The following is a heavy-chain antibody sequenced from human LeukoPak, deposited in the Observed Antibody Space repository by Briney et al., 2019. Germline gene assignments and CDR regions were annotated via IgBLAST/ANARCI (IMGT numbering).Heavy chain of an antibody. V-gene: IGHV3-30*02. CDR3: ARVWYSYGPFDY. D-gene: IGHD5-18*01. CDR2: IRYDGNKK. Sequence: GGSLRLSCATSGFTFSSYGMHWVRQAPGKGLEWMTFIRYDGNKKYYADSVKGRFTISRDNAKNSLYLQMNSLRAEDTAVYYCARVWYSYGPFDYWGQGTLVTVSS. CDR1: GFTFSSYG. J-gene: IGHJ4*02.